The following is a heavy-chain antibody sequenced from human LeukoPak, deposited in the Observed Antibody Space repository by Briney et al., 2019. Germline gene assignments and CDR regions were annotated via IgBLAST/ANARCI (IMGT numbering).Heavy chain of an antibody. CDR2: ISSSGSTI. J-gene: IGHJ6*03. CDR3: ARGPYASVTYGRRGWVHYMDV. Sequence: GGSLRLSCAASGFTFSSYEMNWVRQAPGKGLEWVSYISSSGSTIYYADSVKGRFTISRDNAKNSLYLQMNSLRAEDTAVYYCARGPYASVTYGRRGWVHYMDVWGKGTTVTISS. D-gene: IGHD3-10*01. V-gene: IGHV3-48*03. CDR1: GFTFSSYE.